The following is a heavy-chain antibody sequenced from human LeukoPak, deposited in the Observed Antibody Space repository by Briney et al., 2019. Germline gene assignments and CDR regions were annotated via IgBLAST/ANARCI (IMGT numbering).Heavy chain of an antibody. CDR2: IHSGGST. CDR3: VRRRGGSSHCDY. J-gene: IGHJ4*02. D-gene: IGHD2-15*01. V-gene: IGHV4-39*02. CDR1: GGSISSGNYY. Sequence: SETLSLTCTVSGGSISSGNYYWGWIRQPPGKGLEWIGNIHSGGSTYYDPSLKSRVTISIDTSKDHFSLTVGSVTAADTAIYYCVRRRGGSSHCDYWGQGTLVTVSS.